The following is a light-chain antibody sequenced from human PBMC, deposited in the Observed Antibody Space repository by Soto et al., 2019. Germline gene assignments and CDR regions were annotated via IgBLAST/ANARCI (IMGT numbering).Light chain of an antibody. V-gene: IGKV1-9*01. J-gene: IGKJ5*01. CDR3: QHCNNWPIT. CDR2: AAS. CDR1: QDIAIY. Sequence: IQLTHSPSSLSASVLYIVTITCRASQDIAIYLAWYQQKPGEAPKLLIYAASTLYGGVPSRFSGSGSGTDFALTITSLQAEDFAVYYCQHCNNWPITFGQGTRLEIK.